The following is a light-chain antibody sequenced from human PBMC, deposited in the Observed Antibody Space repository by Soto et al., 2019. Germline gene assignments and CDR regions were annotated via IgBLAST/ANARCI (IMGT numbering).Light chain of an antibody. CDR1: SSDVGGYNY. V-gene: IGLV2-14*01. CDR3: SSSTTISTPEV. CDR2: EVS. J-gene: IGLJ3*02. Sequence: QSALTQPASVSGSPGQSITISCTGTSSDVGGYNYVSWYQQHPGKAPKLMIYEVSNRPSGVSNRFSGSKSGNTASLTISGLQDEDAADYYCSSSTTISTPEVFGGGTKLTVL.